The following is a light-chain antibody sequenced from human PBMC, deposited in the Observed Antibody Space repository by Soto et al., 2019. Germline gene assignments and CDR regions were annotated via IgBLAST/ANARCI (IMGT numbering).Light chain of an antibody. CDR1: QSVSSSF. V-gene: IGKV3-20*01. CDR3: QQYGSSPWT. Sequence: EIVLTQSPGTLSLSLGERATLSCRTSQSVSSSFLAWYQHKPGQAPRLLIYGASSRATGIPDRFSGSGSGTDFTLNISRLGPEDFAVYYCQQYGSSPWTFGQGTKVELK. J-gene: IGKJ1*01. CDR2: GAS.